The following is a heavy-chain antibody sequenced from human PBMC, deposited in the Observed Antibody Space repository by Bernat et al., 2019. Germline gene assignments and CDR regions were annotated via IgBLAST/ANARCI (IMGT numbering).Heavy chain of an antibody. J-gene: IGHJ4*02. Sequence: QVQLVESGGGVVQPGRSLRLSCAASGFTFSSYGMHWVRQAPGKGLEWVAVIWYDGSNKYYADSVKGRFTISRDNSKTTLYLQMNSLRAEDTAVYYCAGGIGRGAFDYWGQGTLVTVSS. D-gene: IGHD2/OR15-2a*01. CDR1: GFTFSSYG. CDR3: AGGIGRGAFDY. V-gene: IGHV3-33*01. CDR2: IWYDGSNK.